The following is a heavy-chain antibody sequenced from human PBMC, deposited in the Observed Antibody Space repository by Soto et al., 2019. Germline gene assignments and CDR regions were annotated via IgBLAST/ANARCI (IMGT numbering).Heavy chain of an antibody. D-gene: IGHD3-3*01. Sequence: SETLSLTCTVSGGSISSSSYYWGWIRQPPGKGLEWIGSIYYSGSTYYNPSLKSRVTISVDTSKNQFSLKLSSVTAADTAVYYCARHINPYDFWSGAFFDYWGQGTLVTVPQ. V-gene: IGHV4-39*01. CDR2: IYYSGST. CDR3: ARHINPYDFWSGAFFDY. CDR1: GGSISSSSYY. J-gene: IGHJ4*02.